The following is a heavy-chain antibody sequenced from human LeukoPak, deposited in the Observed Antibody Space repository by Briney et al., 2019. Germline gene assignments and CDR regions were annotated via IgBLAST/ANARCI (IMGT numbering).Heavy chain of an antibody. CDR3: AKSATIILRYLDWFDY. CDR2: IRYDGSNK. Sequence: GGSLRLSCAASGFTFSSYGMHWVRQAPGKGLEWVAFIRYDGSNKYYADSVKGRFTISRDNSKNTLYLQVNSLRAEDTAVYYCAKSATIILRYLDWFDYWGQGTLVTVSS. V-gene: IGHV3-30*02. CDR1: GFTFSSYG. D-gene: IGHD3-9*01. J-gene: IGHJ5*01.